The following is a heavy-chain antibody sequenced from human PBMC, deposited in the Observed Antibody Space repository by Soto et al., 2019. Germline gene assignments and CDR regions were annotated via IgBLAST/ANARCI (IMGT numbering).Heavy chain of an antibody. V-gene: IGHV4-59*01. CDR3: EKITSATDPFDI. Sequence: ASETLSLTCSASGGSISSYYWSWIRQPPGKGLEWIGYIYYSGSTNYNPSLKSRVTISVDTSKNQFSLKLSSVTAADTAVYYCEKITSATDPFDISGQGTMVTVSS. J-gene: IGHJ3*02. CDR2: IYYSGST. CDR1: GGSISSYY. D-gene: IGHD1-1*01.